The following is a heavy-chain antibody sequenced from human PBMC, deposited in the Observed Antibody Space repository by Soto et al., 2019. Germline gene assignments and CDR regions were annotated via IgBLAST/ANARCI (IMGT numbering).Heavy chain of an antibody. CDR2: ISGSGGST. CDR3: AKGVYAIPDYYYGMDV. V-gene: IGHV3-23*01. CDR1: GFTISSYA. D-gene: IGHD2-8*01. J-gene: IGHJ6*02. Sequence: EVQLLESGGGLVQHGGSLRLSCAASGFTISSYAMSWVRQAPGKGLEWVSAISGSGGSTYYADSVKGRFTISRDNSKNTLYLQMNSLRAEDTAVYYCAKGVYAIPDYYYGMDVWGQGTTVTVSS.